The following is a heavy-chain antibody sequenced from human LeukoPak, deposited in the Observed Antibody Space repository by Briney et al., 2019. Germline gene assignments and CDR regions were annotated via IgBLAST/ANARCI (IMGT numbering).Heavy chain of an antibody. Sequence: SETLSLTCTVSGGSISSSYWNWVRQPPGKGLEWIGRISYSGTTNYNPSLKSRVTISSDTSKNQFSLKLTSVTAADTAVYYCARREVEMRASASGNWLGPWGQGTLSPSPQ. CDR1: GGSISSSY. J-gene: IGHJ5*02. D-gene: IGHD3-10*01. CDR3: ARREVEMRASASGNWLGP. V-gene: IGHV4-59*08. CDR2: ISYSGTT.